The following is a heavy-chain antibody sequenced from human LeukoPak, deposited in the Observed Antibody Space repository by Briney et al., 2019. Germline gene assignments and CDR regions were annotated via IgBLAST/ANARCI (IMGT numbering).Heavy chain of an antibody. V-gene: IGHV4-34*01. J-gene: IGHJ4*02. CDR3: ARRRGIVVVMLSSTGSYYFDY. Sequence: SETLSLTCAAYGGSFSGYYWSWIRQPPGKGLEWIGEINHSGSTNYNPSLKSRVTISVDTSKNQFSLKLSSVTAADTAVYYCARRRGIVVVMLSSTGSYYFDYWGQGTLVTVSS. D-gene: IGHD3-22*01. CDR1: GGSFSGYY. CDR2: INHSGST.